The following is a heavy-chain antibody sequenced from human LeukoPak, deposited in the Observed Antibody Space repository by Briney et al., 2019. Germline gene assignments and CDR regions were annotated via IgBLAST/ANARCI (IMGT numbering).Heavy chain of an antibody. CDR2: ISSTSAYI. CDR1: GFALNAYS. Sequence: GGSLRLSCAASGFALNAYSLTWVRQAPGKGLEWVSSISSTSAYIHYAESVKGRFTISRDNSKNSLYLQMNSLRAEDTALYYCAKDSSRNPYYYDSSGPQGAFDIWGQGTMVTVSS. J-gene: IGHJ3*02. D-gene: IGHD3-22*01. CDR3: AKDSSRNPYYYDSSGPQGAFDI. V-gene: IGHV3-21*04.